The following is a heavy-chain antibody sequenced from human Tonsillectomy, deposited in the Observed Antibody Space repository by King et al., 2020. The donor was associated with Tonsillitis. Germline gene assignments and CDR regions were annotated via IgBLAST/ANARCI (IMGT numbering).Heavy chain of an antibody. V-gene: IGHV4-34*01. Sequence: VQLQQWGEGLLKPSETLSLTCAVYGGSFSGYYWSWIRQPPGKGLEWIGEINHSGSTNYNPSLKSRVTISVDTSKNQFSLKLSSVTAADTAVYYCARGHIDYYYYYYMDVWGKGTTVTVSS. CDR2: INHSGST. CDR3: ARGHIDYYYYYYMDV. CDR1: GGSFSGYY. J-gene: IGHJ6*03.